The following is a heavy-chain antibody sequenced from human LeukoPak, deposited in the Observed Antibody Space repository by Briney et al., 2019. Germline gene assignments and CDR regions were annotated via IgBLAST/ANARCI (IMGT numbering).Heavy chain of an antibody. V-gene: IGHV3-23*01. J-gene: IGHJ6*02. D-gene: IGHD4-17*01. Sequence: PGGSLRLSCAASGFTFSSYAMSWDRQAPGKGLEWVSAIIGSGGSTYYADSVKGRFTISRDNSKNTLYLQMNSLRAEDTAVYYCAKLDVSYGDYVLAGSYYYYGMDVWGQGTTVTVSS. CDR2: IIGSGGST. CDR1: GFTFSSYA. CDR3: AKLDVSYGDYVLAGSYYYYGMDV.